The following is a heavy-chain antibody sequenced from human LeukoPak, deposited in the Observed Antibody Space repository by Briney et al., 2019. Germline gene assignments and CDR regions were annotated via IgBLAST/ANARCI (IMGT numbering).Heavy chain of an antibody. Sequence: KPSETLSLTCTVSGGSISSYYWSWIRQPPGKGLEWIGSIYYNGDTYYNPSLRSRVTISVDTSKNQFSLKLSSVTAADTAVYYCARHVGMVAALTDYWGQGTLVTVSS. V-gene: IGHV4-59*05. CDR2: IYYNGDT. D-gene: IGHD2-15*01. CDR3: ARHVGMVAALTDY. J-gene: IGHJ4*02. CDR1: GGSISSYY.